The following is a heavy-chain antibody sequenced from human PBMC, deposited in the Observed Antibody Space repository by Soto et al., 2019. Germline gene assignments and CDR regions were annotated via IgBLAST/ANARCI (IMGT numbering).Heavy chain of an antibody. J-gene: IGHJ6*02. CDR1: GFTFSSYA. Sequence: GGSLRLSCAASGFTFSSYAMHWVRQAPGKGLEWVAVISYDGSNKYYADSVKGRFTISRDDSKNTLYLQMNSLRAEDTAVYYCAKAVGYCSSTSCRDYYFYYGMDVWGQGTTVTVSS. D-gene: IGHD2-2*01. CDR2: ISYDGSNK. V-gene: IGHV3-30-3*01. CDR3: AKAVGYCSSTSCRDYYFYYGMDV.